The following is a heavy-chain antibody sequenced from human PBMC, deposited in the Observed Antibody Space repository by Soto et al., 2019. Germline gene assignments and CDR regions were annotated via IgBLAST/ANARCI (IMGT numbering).Heavy chain of an antibody. Sequence: SDTLSLTCAVSGCSISSGGYSWSWIRQPPGKGLEWIGYIYHSGSTYYNPSLKSRVTISVDRSKNQFSLKLSSVTAADTAVYSCDSTPDISGQGTIDIVSS. CDR3: DSTPDI. CDR2: IYHSGST. CDR1: GCSISSGGYS. V-gene: IGHV4-30-2*01. J-gene: IGHJ3*02.